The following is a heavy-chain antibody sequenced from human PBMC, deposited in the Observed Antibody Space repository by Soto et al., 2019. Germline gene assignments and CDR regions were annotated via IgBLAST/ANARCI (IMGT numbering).Heavy chain of an antibody. CDR1: GFTFSSYW. J-gene: IGHJ6*02. Sequence: EVQLVESGGGLVQPGRSLRLSCAASGFTFSSYWMHWVRQAPGKGLVWVSRINSDGSSTSYADSVKGRFTISRDNAKNTQYLQMNSRRAEDTAVYYCASSWKQNGMDVWCQGTTVTVSS. D-gene: IGHD1-1*01. CDR2: INSDGSST. V-gene: IGHV3-74*01. CDR3: ASSWKQNGMDV.